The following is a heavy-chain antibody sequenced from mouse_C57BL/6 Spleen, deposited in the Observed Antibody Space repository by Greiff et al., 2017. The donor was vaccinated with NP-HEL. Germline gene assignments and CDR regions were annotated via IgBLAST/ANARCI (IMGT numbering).Heavy chain of an antibody. V-gene: IGHV3-1*01. CDR3: ASVLGRYWYFDV. CDR1: GYSITSGYD. D-gene: IGHD4-1*01. Sequence: EVQLQESGPGMVKPSQSLSLTCTVTGYSITSGYDWHWIRHFPGNKLEWMGYISYSGSTNYNPSLKSRISITHDTSKNHFFLKLNSVTTEDTATYYCASVLGRYWYFDVWGTGTTVTVSS. CDR2: ISYSGST. J-gene: IGHJ1*03.